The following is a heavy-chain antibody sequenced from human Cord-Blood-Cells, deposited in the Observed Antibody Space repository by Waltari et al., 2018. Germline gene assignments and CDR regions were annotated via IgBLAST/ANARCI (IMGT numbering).Heavy chain of an antibody. Sequence: GQGLEWMGWINPNSGGTNYAQKFQGWVTMTRDTSISTAYMELSRLRSDDTAVYYCARGGNGDLWYFDLWGRGTLVTVPS. D-gene: IGHD7-27*01. CDR3: ARGGNGDLWYFDL. J-gene: IGHJ2*01. CDR2: INPNSGGT. V-gene: IGHV1-2*04.